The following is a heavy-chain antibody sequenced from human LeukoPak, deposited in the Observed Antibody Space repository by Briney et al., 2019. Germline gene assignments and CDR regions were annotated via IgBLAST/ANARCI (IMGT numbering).Heavy chain of an antibody. J-gene: IGHJ4*02. D-gene: IGHD1-26*01. V-gene: IGHV3-11*01. CDR2: ISSSGSTI. Sequence: GGSLRLSCAASGFTFSDYYMSWIRQAPGKGLEWVSYISSSGSTIYYADSVKGRFTISRDNAKNSLYLQMNSLRAEDTAVYYRARDIGWELLFFDYWGQGTLVTVSS. CDR1: GFTFSDYY. CDR3: ARDIGWELLFFDY.